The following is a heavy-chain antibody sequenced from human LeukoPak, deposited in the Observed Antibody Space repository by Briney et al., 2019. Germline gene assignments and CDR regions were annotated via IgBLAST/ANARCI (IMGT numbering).Heavy chain of an antibody. D-gene: IGHD4-11*01. Sequence: ASVKVSCKTSGYTFSDYYIHWVRQAPGQGLEWMGWINPNSGETKSAQKFQGRVTMTGDTSISTAYMELRRVTSDDTAVYYCARGRDYSNTERGFDYWGQGTLVTVSS. CDR1: GYTFSDYY. J-gene: IGHJ4*02. V-gene: IGHV1-2*02. CDR3: ARGRDYSNTERGFDY. CDR2: INPNSGET.